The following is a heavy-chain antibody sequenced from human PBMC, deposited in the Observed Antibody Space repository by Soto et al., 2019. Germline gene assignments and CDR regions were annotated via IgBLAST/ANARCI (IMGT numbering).Heavy chain of an antibody. J-gene: IGHJ4*02. CDR1: GFTFSSYA. CDR2: ISGSGGST. Sequence: EVQLLESGGGLVQPGGSLRLSCAASGFTFSSYAMSWVRQAPGKGLEWVSAISGSGGSTYYADSVKGRFTISRDNSKNTLYLQMNSLRAEDTAVYYCATGSWRGSHLDYWGQGTLVTVSS. D-gene: IGHD1-26*01. V-gene: IGHV3-23*01. CDR3: ATGSWRGSHLDY.